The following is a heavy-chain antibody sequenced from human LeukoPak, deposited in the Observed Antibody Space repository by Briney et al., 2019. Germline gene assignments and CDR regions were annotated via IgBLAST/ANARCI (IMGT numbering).Heavy chain of an antibody. CDR2: FDPKDGET. V-gene: IGHV1-24*01. D-gene: IGHD1-26*01. CDR1: GYTLTELS. J-gene: IGHJ4*02. CDR3: ARMNVQKNGGSYYW. Sequence: GASVKVSCKVSGYTLTELSMHWVRPAPGKGLEWMGRFDPKDGETIYAQKFQGRVTITADESTSTAYMELSGLRSEDTAVYYCARMNVQKNGGSYYWWGRGTLVTVSS.